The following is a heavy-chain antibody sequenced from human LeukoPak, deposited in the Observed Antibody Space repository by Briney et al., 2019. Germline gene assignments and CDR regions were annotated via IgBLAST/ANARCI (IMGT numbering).Heavy chain of an antibody. CDR3: AKSLPAARYYFDS. Sequence: GGSLRLSCVASGXTFSRNAMHWVRQAPGKGLEWVALISYDGSSESYADSVKGRFTISRDNSKNTLYLQMNSLRAEDTAVYYCAKSLPAARYYFDSWGQGTLVTVSS. J-gene: IGHJ4*02. CDR1: GXTFSRNA. CDR2: ISYDGSSE. D-gene: IGHD6-6*01. V-gene: IGHV3-30*18.